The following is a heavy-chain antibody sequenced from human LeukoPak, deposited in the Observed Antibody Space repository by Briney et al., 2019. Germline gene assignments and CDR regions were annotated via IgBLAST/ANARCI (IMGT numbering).Heavy chain of an antibody. V-gene: IGHV3-23*01. Sequence: GGSLRLSCAASGFTFSTYAMTWVRQAPGKGLGWVSAISGSGDNTYYAESVKGRFTISRDNSKNTVYLQMNNLRAEDTALYYCAKDSSGIAAASFNVWGQGTMVIVSS. CDR3: AKDSSGIAAASFNV. J-gene: IGHJ3*01. CDR1: GFTFSTYA. D-gene: IGHD6-13*01. CDR2: ISGSGDNT.